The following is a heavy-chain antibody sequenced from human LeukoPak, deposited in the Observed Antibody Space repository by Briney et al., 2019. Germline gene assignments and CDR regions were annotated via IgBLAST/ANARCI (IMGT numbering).Heavy chain of an antibody. J-gene: IGHJ4*02. CDR2: IYTSGST. Sequence: SETLSLTCTVSGGSISSYYWSWIRQPAGKGLEWIGRIYTSGSTNYNPSLKSRVTMSVDTSKNQFSLKLSSVTAADTAVYYCARDSYDFWSGYYFYYWGQGTLVTASS. V-gene: IGHV4-4*07. D-gene: IGHD3-3*01. CDR1: GGSISSYY. CDR3: ARDSYDFWSGYYFYY.